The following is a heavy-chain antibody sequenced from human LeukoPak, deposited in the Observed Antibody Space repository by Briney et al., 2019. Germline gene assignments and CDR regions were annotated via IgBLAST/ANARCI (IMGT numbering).Heavy chain of an antibody. V-gene: IGHV4-39*07. Sequence: SETLSLTCTVSGGSISSSSYYWGWIRQPPGKGLEWIGEINHSRSTNYNPSLKSRVTISVDTSKNQFSLKLSSVTAADTAVYYCARGPRDFDPWGQGTLVTVSS. CDR1: GGSISSSSYY. J-gene: IGHJ5*02. CDR3: ARGPRDFDP. CDR2: INHSRST.